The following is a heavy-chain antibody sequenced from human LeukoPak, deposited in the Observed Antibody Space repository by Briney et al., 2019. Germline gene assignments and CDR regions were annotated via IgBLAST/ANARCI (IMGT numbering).Heavy chain of an antibody. CDR1: GGSFSGYY. CDR2: INHSGST. Sequence: SETLSLTCAVYGGSFSGYYWRGMRQPPGKGLEGIGDINHSGSTNYSPSLKSRVTISVDTSKNQFSLKLSSVTAADTAVYYCAREPLGYCSSTSCYYFDYWGQGTLVTVSS. CDR3: AREPLGYCSSTSCYYFDY. D-gene: IGHD2-2*01. V-gene: IGHV4-34*01. J-gene: IGHJ4*02.